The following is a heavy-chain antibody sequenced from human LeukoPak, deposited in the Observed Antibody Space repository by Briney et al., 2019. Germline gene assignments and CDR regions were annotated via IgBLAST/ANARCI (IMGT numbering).Heavy chain of an antibody. J-gene: IGHJ4*02. Sequence: PGGSLRLSCGASGFTLSGYWMTWVRQAPGKGLEWVANIKEDGSKKYYVESVRGRFTISRDNAENSLYLQMNSLRAEDTAVYYCARGRNRNCSGGSCYSIGYWGQGALVTVSS. CDR2: IKEDGSKK. CDR3: ARGRNRNCSGGSCYSIGY. D-gene: IGHD2-15*01. CDR1: GFTLSGYW. V-gene: IGHV3-7*01.